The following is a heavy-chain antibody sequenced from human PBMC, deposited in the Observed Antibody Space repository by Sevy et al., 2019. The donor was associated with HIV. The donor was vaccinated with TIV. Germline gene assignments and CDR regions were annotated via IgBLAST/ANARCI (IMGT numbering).Heavy chain of an antibody. Sequence: GGSLRLSCAASGFTFSASTINWVRQAPGKGLEWISSISSSGSYIHYADSVKGRFTISRDNAKSSLYLQLNGLRAEDTAVYYCARGASVAGWGGFDFWGQGTLVTVSS. J-gene: IGHJ4*02. CDR2: ISSSGSYI. CDR3: ARGASVAGWGGFDF. CDR1: GFTFSAST. D-gene: IGHD6-19*01. V-gene: IGHV3-21*01.